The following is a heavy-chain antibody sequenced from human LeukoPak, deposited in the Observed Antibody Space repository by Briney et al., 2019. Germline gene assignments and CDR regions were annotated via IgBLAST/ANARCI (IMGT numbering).Heavy chain of an antibody. V-gene: IGHV4-30-2*01. CDR3: ASSLSGAYYFDY. CDR1: GGSISSGGYS. Sequence: SETLSLTCDVSGGSISSGGYSWSWIRQPPGKGLEWLGYIYHSGSTYYNPSLKSRVTISVDRSKNQFSLKLSSVTAADTAVYYCASSLSGAYYFDYWGQGTLVTVSS. J-gene: IGHJ4*02. CDR2: IYHSGST. D-gene: IGHD2-15*01.